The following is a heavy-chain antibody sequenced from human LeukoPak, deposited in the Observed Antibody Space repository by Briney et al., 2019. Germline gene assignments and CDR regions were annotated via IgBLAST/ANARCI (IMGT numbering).Heavy chain of an antibody. D-gene: IGHD4-17*01. CDR3: ARAREIYGDYGGIDAFDI. V-gene: IGHV4-61*08. Sequence: PSETLSLTCTVSGGSISSGGYYWSWIRQPPGKGLEWIGYIYHSGSTYYNPSLKSRVTISVDTSKNQFSLKLSSVTAADTAVYYCARAREIYGDYGGIDAFDIWGQGTMVTVSS. CDR2: IYHSGST. CDR1: GGSISSGGYY. J-gene: IGHJ3*02.